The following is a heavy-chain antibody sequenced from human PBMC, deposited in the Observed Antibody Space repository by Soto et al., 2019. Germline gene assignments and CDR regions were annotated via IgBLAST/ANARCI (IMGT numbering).Heavy chain of an antibody. CDR2: IYYSGSA. D-gene: IGHD4-17*01. CDR3: AREEYGDWYFDY. Sequence: QVQLQESGPGLVKPSQTLSLTCTVSGGSISSGGYYWSWIRQHPGKGLEWIGYIYYSGSAYYNPSLKSRVTISVDTSKNQFSLKLSSVTAADTAVYYCAREEYGDWYFDYWGQGTLVTVSS. J-gene: IGHJ4*02. CDR1: GGSISSGGYY. V-gene: IGHV4-31*03.